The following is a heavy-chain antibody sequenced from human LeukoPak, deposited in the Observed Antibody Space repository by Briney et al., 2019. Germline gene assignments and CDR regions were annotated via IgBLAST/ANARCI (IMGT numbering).Heavy chain of an antibody. CDR2: ISRSSSYI. J-gene: IGHJ4*02. CDR3: ARWRGGLD. D-gene: IGHD3-3*01. Sequence: GGSLRLSCAASGFTFSSYNMNWVRQAPGKGLEWVSSISRSSSYIYYADSVKGRFTISRDNAKNSLYLQMNSLRAEDTAVYYCARWRGGLDWGQGTLVTVSS. CDR1: GFTFSSYN. V-gene: IGHV3-21*01.